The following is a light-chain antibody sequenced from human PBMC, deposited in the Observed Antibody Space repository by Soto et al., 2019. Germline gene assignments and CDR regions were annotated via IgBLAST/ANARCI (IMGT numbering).Light chain of an antibody. V-gene: IGKV4-1*01. Sequence: DIVMTQSPDSLAVSLGERATFNCKSSQSILDRSKNKYYLAWYQQKSGQPPKLLIYWSSLRESGVPDRFTGSGSGTDFTLTISSLQAEDVAVYYCQQYFTSPWTIGQGTKVDI. CDR3: QQYFTSPWT. J-gene: IGKJ1*01. CDR1: QSILDRSKNKYY. CDR2: WSS.